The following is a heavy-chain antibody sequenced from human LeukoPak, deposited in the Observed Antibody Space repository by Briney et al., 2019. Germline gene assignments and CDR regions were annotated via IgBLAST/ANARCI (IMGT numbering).Heavy chain of an antibody. J-gene: IGHJ4*02. CDR3: AKVALKYCSSTSCLYYFDY. CDR1: GFTFSSYA. Sequence: GGSLRLSCAASGFTFSSYAMSWVRQAPGKGLEWVSAISGSGGSTYYADSVEGRFTISRDNSKNTLYLQMNSLRAEDTAVYYCAKVALKYCSSTSCLYYFDYWGQGTLVTVS. CDR2: ISGSGGST. D-gene: IGHD2-2*01. V-gene: IGHV3-23*01.